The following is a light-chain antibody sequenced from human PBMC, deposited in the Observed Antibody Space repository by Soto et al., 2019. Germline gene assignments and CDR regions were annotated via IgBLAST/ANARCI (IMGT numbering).Light chain of an antibody. J-gene: IGKJ4*01. CDR1: QSLNSND. CDR3: QQYRTSPQLT. CDR2: IAS. V-gene: IGKV3-20*01. Sequence: EIVLTQSPDTLSLSPGERATLSCRASQSLNSNDLAWYQQKPGQAPRLIIYIASRRPTGIPDRFSGSGSGTDFTLTISRLEPEDCAVYYCQQYRTSPQLTFGGGTKVEIK.